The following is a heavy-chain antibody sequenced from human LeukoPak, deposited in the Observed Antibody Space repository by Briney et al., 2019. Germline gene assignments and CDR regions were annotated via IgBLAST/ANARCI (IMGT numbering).Heavy chain of an antibody. CDR1: GYTLTELS. Sequence: ASVKVPCKVSGYTLTELSMHWVRQAPGKGLEWMGGFDPEDGETIYAQKFQGRVTMTEDTSTDTAYMELSSLRSEDTAVYYCATHGDYYDSGGYWGQGTLVTVSS. CDR3: ATHGDYYDSGGY. J-gene: IGHJ4*02. D-gene: IGHD3-22*01. CDR2: FDPEDGET. V-gene: IGHV1-24*01.